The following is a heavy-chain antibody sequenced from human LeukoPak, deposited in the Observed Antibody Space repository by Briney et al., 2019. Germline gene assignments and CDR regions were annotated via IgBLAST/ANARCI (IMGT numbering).Heavy chain of an antibody. CDR3: AKHLGSHSFLFYYMDG. V-gene: IGHV3-23*01. D-gene: IGHD2-21*01. CDR2: LSGSGTAT. Sequence: TGGTLRLSCEASQFTFSRFAMSWIRQAPGTGLEWVSTLSGSGTATYYADSVKGRCTTSRDNSKDTLYLQMDNLRADDTAVYYCAKHLGSHSFLFYYMDGWGTGTSVIVSS. J-gene: IGHJ6*03. CDR1: QFTFSRFA.